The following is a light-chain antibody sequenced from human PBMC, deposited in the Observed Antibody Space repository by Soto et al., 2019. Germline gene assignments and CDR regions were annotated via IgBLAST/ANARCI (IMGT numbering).Light chain of an antibody. CDR1: QGISSS. J-gene: IGKJ3*01. V-gene: IGKV1-12*01. CDR2: AAS. Sequence: DIQMTQSPSSVSASVGDRVTITCRASQGISSSLAWYQQKPRKAPKLLIYAASTLQSGVSSRFSGSGSGTDFTLTISRLQPEDFATYYCQHAKSFPPTFGPGTRVDIK. CDR3: QHAKSFPPT.